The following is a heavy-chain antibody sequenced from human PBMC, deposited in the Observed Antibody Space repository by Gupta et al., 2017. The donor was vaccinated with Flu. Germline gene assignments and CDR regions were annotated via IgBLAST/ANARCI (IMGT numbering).Heavy chain of an antibody. Sequence: QVQLVESGGGLVKPGGSLRLSCEASGLTLRDYYMSWIRQAPGKGLGWVSYISCSGSTIYYADSVKGRFTISRDNAKNPLYLQMNSLRAEDTAVYYCAREDPYYYDSSPGSMDVWGQGTTVTVSS. D-gene: IGHD3-22*01. CDR1: GLTLRDYY. J-gene: IGHJ6*02. V-gene: IGHV3-11*01. CDR2: ISCSGSTI. CDR3: AREDPYYYDSSPGSMDV.